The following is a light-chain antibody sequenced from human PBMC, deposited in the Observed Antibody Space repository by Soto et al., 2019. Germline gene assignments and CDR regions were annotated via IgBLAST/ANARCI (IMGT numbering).Light chain of an antibody. CDR2: AAS. CDR1: QDIRNF. V-gene: IGKV1-27*01. CDR3: QKYKNAPFT. Sequence: DIQMTQSPTSLSASVGDRVTITCRASQDIRNFVAWYQQKPGKAPKLLIYAASTLQSGVPSRFSGSGSGTDFTLTINSLQPEDVATYSCQKYKNAPFTFGPGTKVDV. J-gene: IGKJ3*01.